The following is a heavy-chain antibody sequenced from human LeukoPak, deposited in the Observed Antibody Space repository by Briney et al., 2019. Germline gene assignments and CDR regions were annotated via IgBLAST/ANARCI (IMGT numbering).Heavy chain of an antibody. CDR1: GGTFSSYA. CDR3: ARVPRGYCSSTSCYNFDY. D-gene: IGHD2-2*02. CDR2: IIPIFGTA. Sequence: SVKVSCKASGGTFSSYAISWVRQAPGQGLEWMGGIIPIFGTANYAQKFQGRVTITADKSTSTAYMELSSLRSEDTAVYYCARVPRGYCSSTSCYNFDYWGQGTLVTVSS. V-gene: IGHV1-69*06. J-gene: IGHJ4*02.